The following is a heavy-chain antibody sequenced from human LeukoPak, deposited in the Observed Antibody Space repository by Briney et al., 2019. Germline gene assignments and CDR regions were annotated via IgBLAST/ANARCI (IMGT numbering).Heavy chain of an antibody. J-gene: IGHJ5*02. D-gene: IGHD3-3*01. CDR1: GFTFSSYS. CDR2: ISSSSSTI. Sequence: GGSLRLSCAASGFTFSSYSMNWVRQAPGKGLEWVSYISSSSSTIYYADSVKGRFTISRDNAKNSLYLQMNSLRAEDTAVYYCARDRYYDFWSGTNWFDPWGQGTLVTVSS. CDR3: ARDRYYDFWSGTNWFDP. V-gene: IGHV3-48*04.